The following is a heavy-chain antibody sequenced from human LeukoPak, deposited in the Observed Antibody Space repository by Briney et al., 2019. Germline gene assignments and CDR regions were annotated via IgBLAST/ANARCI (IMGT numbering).Heavy chain of an antibody. Sequence: GGSLRLSCAASGFTFSSYGMHWVRQAPGKGLEWVAFIRYDGSNKYYADSVKGRFTISRDNSKNTLYLQMGSLRADDMAVYYCTRADCSSSSCYTVEYWGQGTLVTVSS. J-gene: IGHJ4*02. CDR1: GFTFSSYG. V-gene: IGHV3-30*02. D-gene: IGHD2-2*01. CDR2: IRYDGSNK. CDR3: TRADCSSSSCYTVEY.